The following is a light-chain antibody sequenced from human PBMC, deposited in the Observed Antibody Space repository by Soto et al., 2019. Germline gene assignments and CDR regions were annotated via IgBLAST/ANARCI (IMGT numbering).Light chain of an antibody. V-gene: IGLV2-14*01. CDR3: SSYTSSSTLV. CDR2: EVS. CDR1: SSDVGGYNY. Sequence: QLVLTQPASVSGSPGQSINISCTGTSSDVGGYNYVSWYQQHPGKAPKLMIYEVSNRPSGVSNRFSGSKSGNTASLTISGLQAEDEADYYCSSYTSSSTLVFGGGTKLTVL. J-gene: IGLJ3*02.